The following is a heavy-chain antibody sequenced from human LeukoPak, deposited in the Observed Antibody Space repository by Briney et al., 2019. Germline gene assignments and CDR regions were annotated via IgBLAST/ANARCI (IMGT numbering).Heavy chain of an antibody. V-gene: IGHV3-23*01. J-gene: IGHJ3*02. CDR3: AKRHHGGSGRQEVGAFDI. CDR1: GFTFSSYA. D-gene: IGHD3-10*01. CDR2: ISGSGGST. Sequence: PGGSLRLSCAASGFTFSSYAMSWVRQAPGKGREWVSAISGSGGSTYYADSVKGRFTISRDNSKNTLYLQMNSLRAEDTAVYYCAKRHHGGSGRQEVGAFDIWGQGTMVTVSS.